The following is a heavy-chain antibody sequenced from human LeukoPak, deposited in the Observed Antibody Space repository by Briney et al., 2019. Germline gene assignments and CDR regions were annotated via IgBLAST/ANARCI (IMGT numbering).Heavy chain of an antibody. V-gene: IGHV3-23*01. CDR1: GFTFSSYS. Sequence: GGSLRPSCAASGFTFSSYSMNWVRQAPGKGLEWVSAISGSGGSTYYADSVKGRFTISRDNSKNTLYLQMNSLRAEDTAVYYCAKDSVDYYDSSGYYSPFDYWGQGTLVTVSS. J-gene: IGHJ4*02. D-gene: IGHD3-22*01. CDR2: ISGSGGST. CDR3: AKDSVDYYDSSGYYSPFDY.